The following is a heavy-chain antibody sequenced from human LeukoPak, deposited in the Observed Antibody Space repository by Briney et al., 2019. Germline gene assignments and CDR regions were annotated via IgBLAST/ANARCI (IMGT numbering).Heavy chain of an antibody. V-gene: IGHV1-69*01. Sequence: SVKVSCKASGGTFSSYAISWVRQAPGQGLGWMGGIIPIFGTANYAQKFQGRVTITSGESTSTAYMELSSLRSEDTAVYYCARGRTGPEYYYYMDVWGKGTTVTVSS. CDR3: ARGRTGPEYYYYMDV. J-gene: IGHJ6*03. CDR2: IIPIFGTA. CDR1: GGTFSSYA. D-gene: IGHD3/OR15-3a*01.